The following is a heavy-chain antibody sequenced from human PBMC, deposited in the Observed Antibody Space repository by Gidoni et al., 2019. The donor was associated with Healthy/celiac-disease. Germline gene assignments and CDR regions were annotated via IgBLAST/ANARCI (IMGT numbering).Heavy chain of an antibody. CDR3: ARVPKALGNSAGVDY. CDR2: IYYSGST. J-gene: IGHJ4*02. D-gene: IGHD1-7*01. Sequence: QVQLQESGPGLAKPSQNLSLTCTVSGGSISSGGYYWSWIRQHPGKGLEWSGYIYYSGSTYYNPSLKSRVTISVDTSKNQFSLKLSSVTAADTAVYYCARVPKALGNSAGVDYWGQGTLVTVSS. V-gene: IGHV4-31*03. CDR1: GGSISSGGYY.